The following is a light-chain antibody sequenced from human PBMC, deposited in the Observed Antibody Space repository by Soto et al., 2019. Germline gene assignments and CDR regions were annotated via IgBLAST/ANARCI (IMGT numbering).Light chain of an antibody. CDR2: DAS. CDR1: QDINKW. CDR3: QQYNFYYT. V-gene: IGKV1-5*01. Sequence: DIQMTQSPSTLSASVGDRVTITCRASQDINKWLAWYQQKPGKAPNLLIYDASSLESGVPSRFSGSGSGTEFTLTISSLQLDDFATYYCQQYNFYYTFGQGTKLEIK. J-gene: IGKJ2*01.